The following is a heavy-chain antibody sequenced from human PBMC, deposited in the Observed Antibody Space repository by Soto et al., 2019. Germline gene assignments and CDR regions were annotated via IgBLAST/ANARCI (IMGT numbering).Heavy chain of an antibody. Sequence: SVKVSCKPSQGTFSSYTIIWVRQAPGQGLEWLGRIIPILGIANYAQKFQGRVTITAHNSTSTAYMALSSLTSDDMAVYYRARPDWSSSSCARAFDMWGVGKMVKVSS. CDR2: IIPILGIA. V-gene: IGHV1-69*02. CDR3: ARPDWSSSSCARAFDM. D-gene: IGHD2-2*01. CDR1: QGTFSSYT. J-gene: IGHJ3*02.